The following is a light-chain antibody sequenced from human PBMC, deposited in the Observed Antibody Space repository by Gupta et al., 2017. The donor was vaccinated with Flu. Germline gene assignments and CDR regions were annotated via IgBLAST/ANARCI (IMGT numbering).Light chain of an antibody. CDR2: WAS. J-gene: IGKJ4*01. CDR1: QSILYSPNNKDC. V-gene: IGKV4-1*01. Sequence: DIVMTQSPDSLAVSPGERATINCKSSQSILYSPNNKDCLAWYQQKPGQPPKLLIYWASTRASGVPDRFSGAGSGTDFTLTISSLQAEDVAVYYCQQYYANPLTFGGGAKVEI. CDR3: QQYYANPLT.